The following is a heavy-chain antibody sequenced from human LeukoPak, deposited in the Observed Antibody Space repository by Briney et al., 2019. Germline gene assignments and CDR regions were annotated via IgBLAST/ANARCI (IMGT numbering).Heavy chain of an antibody. V-gene: IGHV3-33*06. CDR1: GFTFSSYG. CDR2: IWYDGSNK. J-gene: IGHJ2*01. Sequence: GRSLRLSCAASGFTFSSYGMHWVRQAPGKGLEWVAVIWYDGSNKYYADSVRGRFNISRDNSKNTLSLQMNSLRAEDTAIYYCAKAIDYWYFDLWGRGTLVTVSS. CDR3: AKAIDYWYFDL.